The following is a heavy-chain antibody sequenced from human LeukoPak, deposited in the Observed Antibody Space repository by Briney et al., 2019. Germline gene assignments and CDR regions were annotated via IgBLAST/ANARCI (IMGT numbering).Heavy chain of an antibody. Sequence: GGSLRLSCAASGFTFYDYGMSWVREAPGNWLDWVSGINWNGGSTGYSDSVKGRFTIFRDNENNSLYLQMNSLRAEDTPLYHRARDEGGWRYNWFDPWGPGTLVTVSS. J-gene: IGHJ5*02. CDR3: ARDEGGWRYNWFDP. CDR2: INWNGGST. V-gene: IGHV3-20*01. D-gene: IGHD6-19*01. CDR1: GFTFYDYG.